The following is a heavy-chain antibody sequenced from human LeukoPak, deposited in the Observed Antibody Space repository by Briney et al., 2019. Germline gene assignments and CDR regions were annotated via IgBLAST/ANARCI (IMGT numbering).Heavy chain of an antibody. V-gene: IGHV5-51*01. Sequence: GGSLKISFKGSGYRFTSYWIGWGRQMPGKGLEGMGIIYPGECDTRYSPSFQGQVTISADNSISTAYLQWSSLKASDTAMYYCARRKYSSSWGYWGQGTLVTVSS. CDR1: GYRFTSYW. CDR3: ARRKYSSSWGY. D-gene: IGHD6-13*01. CDR2: IYPGECDT. J-gene: IGHJ4*02.